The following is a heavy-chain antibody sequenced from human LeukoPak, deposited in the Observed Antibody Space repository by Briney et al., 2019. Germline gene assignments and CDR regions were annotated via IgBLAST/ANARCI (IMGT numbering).Heavy chain of an antibody. CDR1: GYTFTGYY. J-gene: IGHJ4*02. CDR2: INPNSGDT. Sequence: ASVKVSCKASGYTFTGYYMHWVRQAPGQGLEWMGWINPNSGDTNYAQKFQGWVTMTRDTSITTAYMEMSRLRSDDTALYYCARSPHILTGENFDYWGQGTLVTVSS. D-gene: IGHD3-9*01. V-gene: IGHV1-2*04. CDR3: ARSPHILTGENFDY.